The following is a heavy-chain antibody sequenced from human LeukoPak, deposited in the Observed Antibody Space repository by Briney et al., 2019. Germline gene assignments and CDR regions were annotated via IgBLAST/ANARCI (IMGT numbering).Heavy chain of an antibody. D-gene: IGHD3-10*01. CDR1: GYTFTSYG. Sequence: ASVKVSCKASGYTFTSYGISWVRQAPGQGLEWMGWISAYNGNTNYVQKLQGRVTMTTDTSTSTAYMELRSLRSDDTAVYYCAREGRAMVRGVTDYWGQGTLVTVSS. J-gene: IGHJ4*02. CDR3: AREGRAMVRGVTDY. V-gene: IGHV1-18*04. CDR2: ISAYNGNT.